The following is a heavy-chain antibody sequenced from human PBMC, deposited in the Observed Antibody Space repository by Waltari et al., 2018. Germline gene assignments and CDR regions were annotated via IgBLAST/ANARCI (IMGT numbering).Heavy chain of an antibody. CDR1: GSTFSSYG. CDR3: ASSSFCSSTTCYLGY. Sequence: QVRLVQSAAEVKKPGTSVTVSCKASGSTFSSYGFSWVRQAPGQGLEWMGWIGAYNGNTDYAQKFRGRVTLTTDRSTNTAYMELRSLRSDDTAFYYCASSSFCSSTTCYLGYWGQGTLVTVSS. D-gene: IGHD2-2*01. J-gene: IGHJ4*02. V-gene: IGHV1-18*01. CDR2: IGAYNGNT.